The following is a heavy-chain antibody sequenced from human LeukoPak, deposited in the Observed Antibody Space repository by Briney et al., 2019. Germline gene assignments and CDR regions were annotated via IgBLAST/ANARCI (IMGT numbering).Heavy chain of an antibody. V-gene: IGHV3-23*01. CDR2: ISDSGGGT. J-gene: IGHJ4*02. Sequence: GGSLILSCAASRFTFSSYGMHWVRQAPGKGLEWVSVISDSGGGTIYADSVKGRFTISRDNSKNTLFLQMNSLRAEDTAVYYCAKGAYCGGDCHSYFDYWGQGTLVTVSS. CDR1: RFTFSSYG. CDR3: AKGAYCGGDCHSYFDY. D-gene: IGHD2-21*02.